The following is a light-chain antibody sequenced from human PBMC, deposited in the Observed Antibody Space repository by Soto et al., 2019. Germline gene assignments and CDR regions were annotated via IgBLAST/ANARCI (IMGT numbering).Light chain of an antibody. V-gene: IGLV2-14*01. CDR2: EIN. CDR3: RSYTSSSTLYV. J-gene: IGLJ1*01. CDR1: SSDVGTYNY. Sequence: QSALTQPASVSGSPGQSITISCTGTSSDVGTYNYVSWYQQHPGKAPKLILYEINHRPSGASNRFSGSKSGNTASLTISGLQAEDEADYYCRSYTSSSTLYVFGTGTKLTVL.